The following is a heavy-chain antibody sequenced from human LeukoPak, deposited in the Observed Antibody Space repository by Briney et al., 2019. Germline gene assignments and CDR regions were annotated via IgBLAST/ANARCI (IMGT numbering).Heavy chain of an antibody. J-gene: IGHJ3*02. V-gene: IGHV3-23*01. D-gene: IGHD3-16*02. CDR3: ASKSLGGVWGSYRTDAFDI. CDR1: GFTFSSYG. CDR2: ISGSGGTT. Sequence: GGTLRLSCAASGFTFSSYGMSWVRQAPGKGLEWVSGISGSGGTTYYADSVKGRFTISRDNAKNSLYLQMNSLRAEDTAVYYCASKSLGGVWGSYRTDAFDIWGQGTMVTVSS.